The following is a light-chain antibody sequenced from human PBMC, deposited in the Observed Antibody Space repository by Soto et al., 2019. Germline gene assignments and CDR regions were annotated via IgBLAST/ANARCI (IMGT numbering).Light chain of an antibody. V-gene: IGKV3-20*01. CDR2: GAS. J-gene: IGKJ4*01. CDR1: QSITNNY. Sequence: VLTQSPGTLSLSPGERATLSCRASQSITNNYLAWYQQKPGRAHRLLIYGASSRATGIPDRFSGSGSGTDFTLTISRLEPEDFAMYYCQQYGYLVTFGGGTKVDIK. CDR3: QQYGYLVT.